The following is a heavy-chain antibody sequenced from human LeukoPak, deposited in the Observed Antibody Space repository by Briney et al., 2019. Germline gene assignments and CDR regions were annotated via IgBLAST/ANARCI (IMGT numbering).Heavy chain of an antibody. CDR2: IKQDGSER. CDR3: VRDWGDSGDY. CDR1: GFTVSNYW. D-gene: IGHD2-21*02. J-gene: IGHJ4*02. Sequence: GGSLRLSCAASGFTVSNYWMTWVRQAPGPGLEWVANIKQDGSERFYVDSVKGRFTISRDNAKNSLYLQMNSLRTEDTAVYYCVRDWGDSGDYWGQGTLVTVSS. V-gene: IGHV3-7*01.